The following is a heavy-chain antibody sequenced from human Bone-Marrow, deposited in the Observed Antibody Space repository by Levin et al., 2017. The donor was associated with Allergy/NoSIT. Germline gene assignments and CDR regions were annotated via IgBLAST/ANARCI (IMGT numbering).Heavy chain of an antibody. CDR2: VSSSCCST. CDR3: ARNSLRDEGTANLDL. D-gene: IGHD1-14*01. J-gene: IGHJ5*02. Sequence: GESLKISCAASGFSSGFLFRDYAMNWVRQAPGKGLEWVSTVSSSCCSTYYAASVKGRFTISRDNSNNPLSLQMNSLRAEDTAVDYCARNSLRDEGTANLDLWGQGTLVTVSS. CDR1: GFLFRDYA. V-gene: IGHV3-23*01.